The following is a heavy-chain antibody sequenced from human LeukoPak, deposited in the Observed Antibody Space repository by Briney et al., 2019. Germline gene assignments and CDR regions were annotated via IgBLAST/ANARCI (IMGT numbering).Heavy chain of an antibody. V-gene: IGHV3-11*04. CDR1: GFTFSDSY. J-gene: IGHJ6*03. Sequence: GGSLRLSCAASGFTFSDSYMSWIRQAPGKGLEFISYISSIGTIHYADSVKGRFTISRDNAKNSLYLEMTRLRAEDSAVYYRVAPGDLYYFYYMKVWGKGTTVIVSS. CDR2: ISSIGTI. CDR3: VAPGDLYYFYYMKV. D-gene: IGHD4-17*01.